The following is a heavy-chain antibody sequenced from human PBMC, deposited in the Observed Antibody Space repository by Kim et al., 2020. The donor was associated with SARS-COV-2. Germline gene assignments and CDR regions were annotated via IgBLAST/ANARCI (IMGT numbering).Heavy chain of an antibody. V-gene: IGHV5-10-1*01. Sequence: GESLKISCKGSGYSFTSYWITWVRQMPGKGLEWMGRIDPTDSYTKYSPSFQGHVTISADKSISTAYLQWNSLKASDTAMYYCARLEYSYGQNYGMDVWGQGTTVTVSS. D-gene: IGHD5-18*01. CDR1: GYSFTSYW. J-gene: IGHJ6*02. CDR2: IDPTDSYT. CDR3: ARLEYSYGQNYGMDV.